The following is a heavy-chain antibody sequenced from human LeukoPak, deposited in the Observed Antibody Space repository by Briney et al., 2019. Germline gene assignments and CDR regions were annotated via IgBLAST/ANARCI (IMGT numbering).Heavy chain of an antibody. D-gene: IGHD3-22*01. CDR3: ARGPRYYYDSSGYFY. Sequence: SETLSLTCAVYGGSFSGYYWSWIRQPPGKGLEWIGEINHSGSTNYNPSLKSRVTISVDTSKNQFSLKLSSVTAADTAVYYCARGPRYYYDSSGYFYWGQGTLVTVSS. V-gene: IGHV4-34*01. J-gene: IGHJ4*02. CDR1: GGSFSGYY. CDR2: INHSGST.